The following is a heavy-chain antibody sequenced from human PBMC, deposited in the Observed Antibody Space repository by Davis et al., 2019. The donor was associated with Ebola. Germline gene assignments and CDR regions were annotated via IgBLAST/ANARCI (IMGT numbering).Heavy chain of an antibody. V-gene: IGHV3-7*01. CDR2: IKQDGSEK. J-gene: IGHJ4*02. CDR1: GFTFSSYW. CDR3: ATSVFVEWLFYYFDY. D-gene: IGHD3-3*01. Sequence: GESLKISCAASGFTFSSYWMSWVRQAPGKGLEWVANIKQDGSEKYYVDSVKGRFTISRDNAKNSLYLQMNSLRAEDTAVYYCATSVFVEWLFYYFDYWGQGTLVTVSS.